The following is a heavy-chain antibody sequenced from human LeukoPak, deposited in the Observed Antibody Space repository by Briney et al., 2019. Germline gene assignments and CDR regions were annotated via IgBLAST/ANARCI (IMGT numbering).Heavy chain of an antibody. Sequence: SETLSLTCTVSGGSISGSNYYWGWIRQPPRKGLEWIGSIYYSGTTYYNPSLKSRVTISVDTSKNQFSLEVTSMTAADTAVYYCARHSSAARPNFDYWGQGTLVTVSS. D-gene: IGHD6-6*01. V-gene: IGHV4-39*01. CDR1: GGSISGSNYY. CDR2: IYYSGTT. J-gene: IGHJ4*02. CDR3: ARHSSAARPNFDY.